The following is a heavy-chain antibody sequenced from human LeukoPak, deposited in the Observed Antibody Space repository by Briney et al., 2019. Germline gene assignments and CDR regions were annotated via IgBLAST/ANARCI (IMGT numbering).Heavy chain of an antibody. D-gene: IGHD4-17*01. CDR1: GFTLSSYW. Sequence: GSLRLSCAASGFTLSSYWMSWVRQAPGKGLEWVANIKQDGSEKYYVDSVKGRFTISRDNAKNSLYLQMNSLRAEDTAVYYCARYDYGDYGWAYWGQGTLVTVSS. J-gene: IGHJ4*02. CDR3: ARYDYGDYGWAY. V-gene: IGHV3-7*01. CDR2: IKQDGSEK.